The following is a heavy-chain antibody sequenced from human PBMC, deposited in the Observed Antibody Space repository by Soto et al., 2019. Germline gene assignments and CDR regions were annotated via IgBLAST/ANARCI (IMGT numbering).Heavy chain of an antibody. Sequence: QVHLVESGGGVVQPGRSLRLSCTASGFTFSNYALHWVRQAPGKGLEWVAVISYDGSNKYYADSVKGRFTISRDNSKNTLYLQMNSLRAEDTAVYYCAGSVGATIVGYHCDYWGQGTLVTVSS. CDR1: GFTFSNYA. V-gene: IGHV3-30-3*01. CDR3: AGSVGATIVGYHCDY. CDR2: ISYDGSNK. J-gene: IGHJ4*02. D-gene: IGHD1-26*01.